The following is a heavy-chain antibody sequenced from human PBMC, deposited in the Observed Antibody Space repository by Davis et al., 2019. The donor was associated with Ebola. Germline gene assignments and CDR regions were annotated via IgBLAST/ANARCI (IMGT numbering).Heavy chain of an antibody. CDR3: ARCKSPLIAAAGTGPYYYYYGMDV. D-gene: IGHD6-13*01. V-gene: IGHV5-51*01. CDR1: GYSFTSYW. CDR2: IYPGDSDT. Sequence: GESLKISCKGSGYSFTSYWIGWVRQMPGKGLEWMGIIYPGDSDTRYSPSFQGQVTISDDKSISTAYLQWGSLKASDTAMYYCARCKSPLIAAAGTGPYYYYYGMDVWGQGTTVTVSS. J-gene: IGHJ6*02.